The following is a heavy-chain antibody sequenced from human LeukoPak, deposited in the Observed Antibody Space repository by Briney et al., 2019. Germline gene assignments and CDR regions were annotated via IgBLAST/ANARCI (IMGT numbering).Heavy chain of an antibody. CDR2: VNPNSGDT. CDR3: ARGGEMATLADY. D-gene: IGHD5-24*01. J-gene: IGHJ4*02. Sequence: AASVKVSCKASGYTFTGYYLHWVRQAPGQGLEWMGCVNPNSGDTNYAQKFQGSVTMTRDTSISTVYMELSRLRSDDTAVYYCARGGEMATLADYWGQGTLVTVSS. CDR1: GYTFTGYY. V-gene: IGHV1-2*02.